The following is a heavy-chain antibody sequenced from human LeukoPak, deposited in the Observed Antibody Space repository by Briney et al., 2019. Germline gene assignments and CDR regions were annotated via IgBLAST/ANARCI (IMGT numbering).Heavy chain of an antibody. CDR1: GYTFTGYY. Sequence: ASVKVSCKASGYTFTGYYMHWVRQAPGQGLEWMGWINPNSGGTKYAQKFQGRVTMTRDTSISTVYMELSRLRSDDTAVYYCARDRGGWYYYGSGLDYWGQGTLVTVSS. CDR2: INPNSGGT. CDR3: ARDRGGWYYYGSGLDY. D-gene: IGHD3-10*01. V-gene: IGHV1-2*02. J-gene: IGHJ4*02.